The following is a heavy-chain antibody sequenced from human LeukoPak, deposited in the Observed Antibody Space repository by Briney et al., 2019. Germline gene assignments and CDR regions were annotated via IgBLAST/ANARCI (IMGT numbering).Heavy chain of an antibody. J-gene: IGHJ4*02. V-gene: IGHV4-59*01. CDR3: ARYGYCSSGMCYNDN. CDR2: IYYSGST. CDR1: GGTISGYY. D-gene: IGHD2-15*01. Sequence: PSETLSLTCTVSGGTISGYYWAWIRQPPGKGLEWLGYIYYSGSTKYNPSLKSRVTLLVDTSKNQFSLELNSVTAADTAVYYCARYGYCSSGMCYNDNWGQGTLVTVST.